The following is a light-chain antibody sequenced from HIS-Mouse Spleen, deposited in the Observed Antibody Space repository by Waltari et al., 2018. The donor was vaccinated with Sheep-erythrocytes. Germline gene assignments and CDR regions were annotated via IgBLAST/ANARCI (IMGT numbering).Light chain of an antibody. V-gene: IGLV2-23*01. CDR2: AGS. Sequence: QSALTQPASVSGSPGQSITIPCTGTSSDVGSYNLVSWYQQHPGKAPQLMLYAGSKRPSGVSNRVAGSKSGNTASLTISGLQAEDEADYYCCSYAGSSTPWVFGGGTKLTVL. CDR3: CSYAGSSTPWV. J-gene: IGLJ3*02. CDR1: SSDVGSYNL.